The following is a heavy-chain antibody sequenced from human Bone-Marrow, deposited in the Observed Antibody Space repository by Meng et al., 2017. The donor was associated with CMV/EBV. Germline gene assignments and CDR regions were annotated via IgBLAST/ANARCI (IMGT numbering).Heavy chain of an antibody. CDR2: INSDGSST. D-gene: IGHD6-25*01. J-gene: IGHJ4*02. Sequence: GESLKISCAASGFTFSSYWMHWVRQAPGKGLVWVSRINSDGSSTSYADSMKGRFTISRDNAKNTLYLQMNSLRAEDTAVYYCARDTYSSVDYWGQGTLVTVSS. V-gene: IGHV3-74*01. CDR3: ARDTYSSVDY. CDR1: GFTFSSYW.